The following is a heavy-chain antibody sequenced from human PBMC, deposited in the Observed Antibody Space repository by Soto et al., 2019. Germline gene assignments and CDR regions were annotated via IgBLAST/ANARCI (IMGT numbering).Heavy chain of an antibody. CDR2: IYYSGST. V-gene: IGHV4-59*08. CDR1: GGSISSYY. D-gene: IGHD3-10*01. CDR3: ASTFLCYGDPTYYFDY. J-gene: IGHJ4*02. Sequence: SETLSLTCTVSGGSISSYYWSWIRQPPGKGLEWIGYIYYSGSTNYNPSLKSRVTISVDTSKNQFSLKLSSVTAADTAVYYCASTFLCYGDPTYYFDYCGQRTLVPVSS.